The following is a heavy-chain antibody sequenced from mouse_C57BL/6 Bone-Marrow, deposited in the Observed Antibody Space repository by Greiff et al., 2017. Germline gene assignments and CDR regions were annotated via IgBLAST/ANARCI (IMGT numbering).Heavy chain of an antibody. V-gene: IGHV1-47*01. CDR1: GYTFTTYP. CDR2: FHPYNDDT. J-gene: IGHJ4*01. CDR3: ARRAARDYYAMDY. Sequence: VHLVESGAELVKPGASVKMSCKASGYTFTTYPIEWMKQNHGKSLEWIGNFHPYNDDTKYNEKFKGKATLTVEKSSSTVYLELSRLTSDDSAVYYCARRAARDYYAMDYWGQGTSVTVSS. D-gene: IGHD3-1*01.